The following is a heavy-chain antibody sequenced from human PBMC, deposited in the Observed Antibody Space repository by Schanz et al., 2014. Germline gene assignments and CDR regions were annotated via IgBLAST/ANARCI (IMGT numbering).Heavy chain of an antibody. CDR2: INTNTANP. V-gene: IGHV7-4-1*02. CDR1: GYTFAMYD. Sequence: QVQLVQSGSELKKPGASVKVSCKASGYTFAMYDMNWVRQAPGQGLEWMGWINTNTANPTYAQGFTGRFVYTLDAHVTTASLEISSLKAEDTAVYYCARGYSGYSHFDSWGQGALVTVSS. J-gene: IGHJ4*02. CDR3: ARGYSGYSHFDS. D-gene: IGHD5-12*01.